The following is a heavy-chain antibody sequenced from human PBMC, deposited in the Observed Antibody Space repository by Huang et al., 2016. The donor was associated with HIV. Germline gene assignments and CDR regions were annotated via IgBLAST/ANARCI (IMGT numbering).Heavy chain of an antibody. CDR2: IYPRDSET. CDR3: ARQVDGFRSHFDF. D-gene: IGHD5-18*01. CDR1: GYGFSSYW. Sequence: EVLLVQSGAALKEPGESLKISCKASGYGFSSYWIGWGRRKPGKGLEWMGIIYPRDSETKYSPSFDGQVTISADKSTRTAYLQWESLKAPDTAIYFCARQVDGFRSHFDFWGQGTLVSVSS. V-gene: IGHV5-51*01. J-gene: IGHJ4*02.